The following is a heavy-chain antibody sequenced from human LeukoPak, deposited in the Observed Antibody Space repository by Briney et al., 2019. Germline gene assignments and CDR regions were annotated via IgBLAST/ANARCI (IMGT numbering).Heavy chain of an antibody. D-gene: IGHD3-9*01. V-gene: IGHV1-69*04. CDR3: ARGDDILTGYYPAYDY. Sequence: SVKVSCKASGGTFSSYAISWVRQAPGQGLEWMGRIIPIFGIANYARKFQGRVTITADKSTSTAYMELSSLRSEDTAVYYCARGDDILTGYYPAYDYWGQGTLVTVSS. CDR2: IIPIFGIA. CDR1: GGTFSSYA. J-gene: IGHJ4*02.